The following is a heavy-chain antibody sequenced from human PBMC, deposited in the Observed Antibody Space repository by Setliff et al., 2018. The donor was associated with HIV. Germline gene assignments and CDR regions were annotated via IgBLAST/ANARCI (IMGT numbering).Heavy chain of an antibody. CDR3: ARDYNYIFDS. CDR2: IRGKSDII. Sequence: GGSLRLSCAASGFIFSTNWMSWVRQAPGKGLEWISHIRGKSDIIKYAESVMGRFTISRDNAKNSLYLEMNSLRAEDTAIYYCARDYNYIFDSWGQGVLVTVSS. J-gene: IGHJ4*02. CDR1: GFIFSTNW. V-gene: IGHV3-48*01. D-gene: IGHD3-22*01.